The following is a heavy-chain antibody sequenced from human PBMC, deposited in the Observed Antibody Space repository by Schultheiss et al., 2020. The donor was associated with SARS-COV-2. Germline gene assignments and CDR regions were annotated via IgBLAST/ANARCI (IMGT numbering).Heavy chain of an antibody. D-gene: IGHD5-24*01. V-gene: IGHV3-30-3*01. J-gene: IGHJ4*02. CDR1: GFTFSSYS. Sequence: GGSLRLSCAASGFTFSSYSMHWVRQAPGKGLEWVAVISYDGSNKYYADSVKGRFTMSRDNSKNTLYLQMNSLRAEDTAVYYCARAQVARGWLQLGPSDYWGQGGLVTVAS. CDR2: ISYDGSNK. CDR3: ARAQVARGWLQLGPSDY.